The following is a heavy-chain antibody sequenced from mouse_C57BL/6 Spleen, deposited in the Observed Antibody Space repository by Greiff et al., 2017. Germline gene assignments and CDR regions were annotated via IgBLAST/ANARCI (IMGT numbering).Heavy chain of an antibody. J-gene: IGHJ2*01. CDR1: GYTFTSYW. CDR3: ARLLRLRGSCGY. CDR2: INPSNGGT. Sequence: VQLQQPGTELVKPGASVKLSCKASGYTFTSYWMHWVKQRPGKGLEWIGTINPSNGGTNYNEKVKSKATLTVDNSSSTAYMQLSILTSEDSAVYYCARLLRLRGSCGYWGQGTTLTVSS. D-gene: IGHD1-2*01. V-gene: IGHV1-53*01.